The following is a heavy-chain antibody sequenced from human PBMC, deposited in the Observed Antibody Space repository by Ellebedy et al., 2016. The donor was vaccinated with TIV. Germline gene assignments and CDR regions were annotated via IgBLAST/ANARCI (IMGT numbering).Heavy chain of an antibody. CDR1: GFTFSSYG. CDR2: ISYDGSNK. V-gene: IGHV3-30*03. D-gene: IGHD2-2*01. J-gene: IGHJ4*02. CDR3: ARDPQYQLPHFDY. Sequence: GGSLRLSCAASGFTFSSYGMHWVRQAPGKGLEWVAVISYDGSNKYCADSVKGRFTISRDNSKNTLYLQMNSLRAEDTAVYYCARDPQYQLPHFDYWGQGTLVTVSS.